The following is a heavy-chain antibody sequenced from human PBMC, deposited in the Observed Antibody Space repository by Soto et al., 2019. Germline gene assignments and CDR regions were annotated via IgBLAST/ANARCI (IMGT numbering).Heavy chain of an antibody. CDR1: GFTFSNTW. CDR3: CPAHARDFMGIVGEYFDY. V-gene: IGHV3-15*07. Sequence: ESGGGLVRPGGALRLACVASGFTFSNTWMNWVRQAPGKGLEWVARIKSKTNGAEANYPAPVRGRVTISRDDSESTLYLQMKRLTTGDAAVYDCCPAHARDFMGIVGEYFDYWGQGTLVTVSS. D-gene: IGHD1-26*01. J-gene: IGHJ4*02. CDR2: IKSKTNGAEA.